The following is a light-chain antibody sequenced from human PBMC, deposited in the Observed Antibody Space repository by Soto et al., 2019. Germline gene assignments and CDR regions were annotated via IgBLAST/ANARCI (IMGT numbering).Light chain of an antibody. Sequence: EFVLPQSPGTLSLSPGETATLSCRASESIINDYSAWYQQRPGQPPRLLIYATSKRAPGIPDRFSGSGSGTDFTLTISRLEPEDFAVYYCQQYGRSPLFGQGTRLEIK. CDR2: ATS. CDR3: QQYGRSPL. J-gene: IGKJ5*01. V-gene: IGKV3-20*01. CDR1: ESIINDY.